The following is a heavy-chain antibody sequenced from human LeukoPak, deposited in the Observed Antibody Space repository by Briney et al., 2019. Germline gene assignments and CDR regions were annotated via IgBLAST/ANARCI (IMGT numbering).Heavy chain of an antibody. CDR3: ARNRYYYGSRNYGVPNWFDP. V-gene: IGHV4-39*01. CDR2: IYYSGST. D-gene: IGHD3-10*01. J-gene: IGHJ5*02. Sequence: SETLSLTCTVSGGSISSNSYYWGWIRQPPGKGLEWIGSIYYSGSTYYKPSLKSRVTISVHTSKNQFSLRLSSVTAADTAVYYCARNRYYYGSRNYGVPNWFDPWGQGTLVTVSS. CDR1: GGSISSNSYY.